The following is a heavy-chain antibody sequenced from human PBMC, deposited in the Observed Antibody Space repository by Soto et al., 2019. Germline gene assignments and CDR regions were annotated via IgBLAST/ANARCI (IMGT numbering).Heavy chain of an antibody. Sequence: VGSLRLSCAASGFTFSTYPMSWVRQAPGKGLEWVSGISGSGISTYYTDSVKGRFTISRDNSKNTVFLQMNSLRDEDTAVYYCVKPPVITASYYYYDMDVWGQGTTVTVSS. J-gene: IGHJ6*02. V-gene: IGHV3-23*01. D-gene: IGHD4-4*01. CDR1: GFTFSTYP. CDR3: VKPPVITASYYYYDMDV. CDR2: ISGSGIST.